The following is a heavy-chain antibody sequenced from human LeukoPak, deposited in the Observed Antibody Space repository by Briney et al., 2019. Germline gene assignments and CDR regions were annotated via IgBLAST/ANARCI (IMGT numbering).Heavy chain of an antibody. Sequence: GGSLRLSCAASGFTVSSNYMSWVRQAPGKGLEWVSVIYSGGSTYYADSVKGRFTISRDNSKNTLYPQMNSLRAEDTAVYYCASTQRGDYFDYWGQGTLVTVSS. CDR3: ASTQRGDYFDY. V-gene: IGHV3-66*01. CDR2: IYSGGST. CDR1: GFTVSSNY. D-gene: IGHD2-15*01. J-gene: IGHJ4*02.